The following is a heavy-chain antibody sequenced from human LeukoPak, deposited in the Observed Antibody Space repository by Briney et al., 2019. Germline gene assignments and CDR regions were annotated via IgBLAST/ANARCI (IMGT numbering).Heavy chain of an antibody. CDR3: ARKGYYPKYYFDY. D-gene: IGHD3-10*01. CDR2: INHSGST. Sequence: LVTMFLTCAVYGGSFSRYYWSWIRQPPGKGLEWMGEINHSGSTNYNPSLKSRVTISVDTSKNQFSLKLSSVTAADTAVYYCARKGYYPKYYFDYWGQGTLVTVSS. J-gene: IGHJ4*02. CDR1: GGSFSRYY. V-gene: IGHV4-34*01.